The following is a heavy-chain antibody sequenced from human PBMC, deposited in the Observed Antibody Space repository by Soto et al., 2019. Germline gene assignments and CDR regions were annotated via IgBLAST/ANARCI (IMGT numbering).Heavy chain of an antibody. V-gene: IGHV1-69*10. CDR1: GGTFSTSS. J-gene: IGHJ4*02. D-gene: IGHD2-15*01. Sequence: SVKVSCKASGGTFSTSSFVWVRQGPGQGLEWMGGIIPILTRTNFAQKFQGRVTFSADESTRTTYMELRSLTSEDTAIYYCARDVVRSTAGDSWGQGTLVTVSS. CDR2: IIPILTRT. CDR3: ARDVVRSTAGDS.